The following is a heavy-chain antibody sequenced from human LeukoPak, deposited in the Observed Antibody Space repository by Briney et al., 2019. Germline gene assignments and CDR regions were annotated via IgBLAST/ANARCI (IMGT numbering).Heavy chain of an antibody. V-gene: IGHV3-7*03. CDR1: GFTFSSYW. Sequence: GGSLRLSCAASGFTFSSYWMSWVRQAPGKGLEWVANIKQDGSEKYYVDSVKGRFTISRDNSKNTLYLQMNSLTTGDTAVYYCSISIVGAFALDNWGQGTLVTVSS. D-gene: IGHD1-26*01. J-gene: IGHJ4*02. CDR3: SISIVGAFALDN. CDR2: IKQDGSEK.